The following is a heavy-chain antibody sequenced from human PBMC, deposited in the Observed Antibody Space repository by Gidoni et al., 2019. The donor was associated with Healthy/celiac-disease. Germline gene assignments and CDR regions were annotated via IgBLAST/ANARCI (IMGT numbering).Heavy chain of an antibody. V-gene: IGHV3-21*01. Sequence: EVQLVASGGALVKPGGSLTPSCAASGFTFRSYSMIWVRQAPGKGLEWISSISSNSSYIYYADSVEGRFTISRDNSKNSRYLQMNSLRAEDTAVYYCARGYEFWSANWFDPWGQGTLVTVSS. CDR3: ARGYEFWSANWFDP. CDR1: GFTFRSYS. J-gene: IGHJ5*02. D-gene: IGHD3-3*01. CDR2: ISSNSSYI.